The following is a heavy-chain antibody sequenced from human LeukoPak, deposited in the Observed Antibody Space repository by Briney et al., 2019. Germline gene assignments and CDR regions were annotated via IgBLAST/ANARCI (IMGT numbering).Heavy chain of an antibody. CDR2: LNPNSGNT. V-gene: IGHV1-8*01. D-gene: IGHD3-10*01. CDR1: GYTFTSYD. CDR3: ARGPRPSITMVRGVPRYYFDY. Sequence: ASVKVSCKASGYTFTSYDINWVRQATGQGLEWMGWLNPNSGNTGYAQKFQGRVTMTRNTSISTAYMELSSLRSEDTAVYYCARGPRPSITMVRGVPRYYFDYWGREPWSPSPQ. J-gene: IGHJ4*02.